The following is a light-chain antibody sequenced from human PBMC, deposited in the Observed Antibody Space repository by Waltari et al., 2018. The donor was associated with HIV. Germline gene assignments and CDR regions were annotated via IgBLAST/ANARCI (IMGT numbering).Light chain of an antibody. CDR3: LQRNSWPLT. V-gene: IGKV3-11*01. J-gene: IGKJ4*01. CDR1: QSVSSS. CDR2: GAS. Sequence: IVLTQSPATLPLSPGERANLSCSASQSVSSSLAWYQLKPGQAPRLLIYGASNRATGIPARFSGGGSGIEFTLTISSLEPEDFAVYYCLQRNSWPLTFGGGTRVEIK.